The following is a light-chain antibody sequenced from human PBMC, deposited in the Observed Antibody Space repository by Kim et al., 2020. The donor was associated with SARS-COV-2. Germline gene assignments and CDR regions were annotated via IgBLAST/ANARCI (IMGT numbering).Light chain of an antibody. V-gene: IGLV2-8*01. CDR3: SSYAGSYNLL. Sequence: GQSVTISCTEARSDGGGYIYVSWYHQQPGNAPTLMIYEVNSRPSGVPDRFSRSKSGNTASLTVSGLQAEDEADYYCSSYAGSYNLLFGGGTQLTVL. CDR2: EVN. CDR1: RSDGGGYIY. J-gene: IGLJ2*01.